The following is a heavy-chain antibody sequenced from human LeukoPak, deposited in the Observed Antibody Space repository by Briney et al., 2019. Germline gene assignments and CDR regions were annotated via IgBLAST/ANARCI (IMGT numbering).Heavy chain of an antibody. CDR2: IIPIFGTA. D-gene: IGHD2-15*01. Sequence: SVKVSCKASGGTFSSYAISWVRQAPGQGLEWMGGIIPIFGTANYARKFQGRVTITTDESTSTAYMELSSLRSEDTAVYYCILGYCSGGSCYGDAFDIWGQGTMVTVSS. J-gene: IGHJ3*02. CDR3: ILGYCSGGSCYGDAFDI. CDR1: GGTFSSYA. V-gene: IGHV1-69*05.